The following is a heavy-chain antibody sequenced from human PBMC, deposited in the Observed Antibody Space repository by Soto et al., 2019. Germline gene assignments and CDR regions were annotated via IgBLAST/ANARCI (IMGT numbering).Heavy chain of an antibody. CDR1: GFTFSSYG. V-gene: IGHV3-30*18. Sequence: QVQLVESGGGVVQPGRSLRLSCAASGFTFSSYGMHWVRQAPGKGLEWVAVISYDGSNKYYADSVKGRFTISRDNSKNTLYLQMNRLTAENTAVYYCAKDCHCFGPWGQGTLGTVSS. CDR3: AKDCHCFGP. J-gene: IGHJ5*02. CDR2: ISYDGSNK.